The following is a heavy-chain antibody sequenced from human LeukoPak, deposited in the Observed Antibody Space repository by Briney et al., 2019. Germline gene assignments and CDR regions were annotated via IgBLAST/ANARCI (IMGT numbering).Heavy chain of an antibody. Sequence: SETLSLTCTVSGGSVSSSNYYWSWIRQPPGKGLEWIGYIYYSGSTNYNPSLKSRVTISVDTSKNQFSLKLSSVTAADTAIYYCARASPYTVPSDIWGQGTMVTVSS. J-gene: IGHJ3*02. D-gene: IGHD2-2*02. CDR3: ARASPYTVPSDI. CDR1: GGSVSSSNYY. V-gene: IGHV4-61*01. CDR2: IYYSGST.